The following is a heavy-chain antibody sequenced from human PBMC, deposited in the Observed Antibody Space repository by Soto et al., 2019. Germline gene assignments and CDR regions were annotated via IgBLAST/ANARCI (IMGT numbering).Heavy chain of an antibody. CDR3: ARVQRSGWLTVDY. Sequence: QVQLQESGPGLVKPSQTLSLTCTVSGGSISSGGYYWSWLRQHPGKGLEWIGYIYYSGSTYYNPSLKSRVTIAVDTSKNQFSLKLSSVTAADTAVYYCARVQRSGWLTVDYWGQGTLVTVSS. J-gene: IGHJ4*02. D-gene: IGHD6-19*01. V-gene: IGHV4-31*03. CDR2: IYYSGST. CDR1: GGSISSGGYY.